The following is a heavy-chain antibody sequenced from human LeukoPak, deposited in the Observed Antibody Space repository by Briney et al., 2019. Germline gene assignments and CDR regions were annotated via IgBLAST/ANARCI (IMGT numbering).Heavy chain of an antibody. D-gene: IGHD1-26*01. CDR1: GFTFSSHW. Sequence: GGSLRLSCAASGFTFSSHWMHWVRQAPGKGLVWVSRINSDGSITSYADSVKGRFTISRDNAKDTLYLQMNSLRAEDAAVYYCASPMWDAAIHDYWGQGTLVTVSS. CDR2: INSDGSIT. V-gene: IGHV3-74*01. CDR3: ASPMWDAAIHDY. J-gene: IGHJ4*02.